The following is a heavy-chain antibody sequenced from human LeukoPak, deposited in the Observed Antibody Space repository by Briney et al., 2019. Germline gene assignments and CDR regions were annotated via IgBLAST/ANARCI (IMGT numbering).Heavy chain of an antibody. D-gene: IGHD6-13*01. CDR1: GYTFTGYY. V-gene: IGHV1-18*04. Sequence: GASVKVSCKASGYTFTGYYMHWVRQAPGQGLEWMGWISAYNDNTEYAQKFQDRVSMTTDTSTSTAYMELRSLRSDDTAVYYCAKGAPYHSISWYLMVDYNFGMDVWGQGTTVTVSS. CDR2: ISAYNDNT. CDR3: AKGAPYHSISWYLMVDYNFGMDV. J-gene: IGHJ6*02.